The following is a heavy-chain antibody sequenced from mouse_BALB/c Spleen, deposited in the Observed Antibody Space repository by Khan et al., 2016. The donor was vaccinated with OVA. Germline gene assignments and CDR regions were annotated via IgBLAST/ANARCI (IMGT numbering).Heavy chain of an antibody. Sequence: EVQLQESRPGLVKPSQSLSLTCTVTGYSITSDYAWNWIRQFPGNKLEWMGYISYSGSTIYNPSLKSRISITRDTSKNQFFLQLNSVTTEDTATYYCARDGSRYNYAMDYWGQGTAVTVSS. J-gene: IGHJ4*01. CDR1: GYSITSDYA. CDR3: ARDGSRYNYAMDY. CDR2: ISYSGST. D-gene: IGHD2-3*01. V-gene: IGHV3-2*02.